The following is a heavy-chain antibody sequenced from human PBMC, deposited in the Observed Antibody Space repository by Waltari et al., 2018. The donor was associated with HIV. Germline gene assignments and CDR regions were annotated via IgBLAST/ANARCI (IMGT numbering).Heavy chain of an antibody. J-gene: IGHJ4*02. CDR1: GFTFNSYA. V-gene: IGHV3-30*04. CDR2: ISYYGRHR. D-gene: IGHD1-20*01. Sequence: QVQLVDSGGGVVQPGRSLRLSCAASGFTFNSYALHWVRQAPGRGVGGVAVISYYGRHRFYADSVRGRFTISRDNSKNTLYLQMNSLTPADTAVYYCARAYNWNIRSPGFCDFWGQGTLVTVSS. CDR3: ARAYNWNIRSPGFCDF.